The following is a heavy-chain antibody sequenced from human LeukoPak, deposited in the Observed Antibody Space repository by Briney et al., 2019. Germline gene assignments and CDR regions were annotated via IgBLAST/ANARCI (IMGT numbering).Heavy chain of an antibody. Sequence: ASVKVSCKASGYTFTGFYMHWVRQAPGQGLEWMGWINPNSGGTNYAQKFQGRVTMTRDTSISTAHMELSRLRSDDTAVYYCARDSVEGYYYDSSGNLDYWGQGTLVTVSS. CDR2: INPNSGGT. CDR1: GYTFTGFY. CDR3: ARDSVEGYYYDSSGNLDY. D-gene: IGHD3-22*01. J-gene: IGHJ4*02. V-gene: IGHV1-2*02.